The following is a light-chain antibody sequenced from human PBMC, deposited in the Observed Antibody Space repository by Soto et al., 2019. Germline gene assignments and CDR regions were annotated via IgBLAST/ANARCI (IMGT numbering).Light chain of an antibody. Sequence: VVTQPPSVSVAPGQTATITCGGNNIGSKRVHWYQQKPGQAPVLVVYDDRDRPSGIPERFSGSNSGNTATLTISRVEAGDEADYYCQVWDGNSDHYVFGTGTKLTVL. CDR1: NIGSKR. V-gene: IGLV3-21*02. CDR3: QVWDGNSDHYV. CDR2: DDR. J-gene: IGLJ1*01.